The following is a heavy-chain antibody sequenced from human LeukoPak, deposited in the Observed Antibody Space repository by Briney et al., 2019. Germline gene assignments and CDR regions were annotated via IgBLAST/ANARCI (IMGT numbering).Heavy chain of an antibody. J-gene: IGHJ4*02. D-gene: IGHD1-26*01. V-gene: IGHV3-30*14. Sequence: GGSLRLSCAASGFTFRNYVIHWVRQAPGKGLEWVAVTSSDLNVKLYADSVKGRFTISRGNSKNTVYLQMNSLRAEDTAVYYCVGGLAASSNYWGQGTLVSVSS. CDR3: VGGLAASSNY. CDR2: TSSDLNVK. CDR1: GFTFRNYV.